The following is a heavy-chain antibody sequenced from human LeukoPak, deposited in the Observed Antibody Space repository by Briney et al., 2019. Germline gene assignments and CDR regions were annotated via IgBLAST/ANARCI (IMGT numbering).Heavy chain of an antibody. CDR3: ARDDYGGVDY. J-gene: IGHJ4*02. D-gene: IGHD4-23*01. CDR1: GFTFSSYS. Sequence: GGSLRLSCAASGFTFSSYSMNWVRQAPGKGLEWVSSISSSSTYIYYADSVKGRITISRDNAKNSLYLQMNSLRAEDTAVYYCARDDYGGVDYWGQGTLVTVSS. V-gene: IGHV3-21*01. CDR2: ISSSSTYI.